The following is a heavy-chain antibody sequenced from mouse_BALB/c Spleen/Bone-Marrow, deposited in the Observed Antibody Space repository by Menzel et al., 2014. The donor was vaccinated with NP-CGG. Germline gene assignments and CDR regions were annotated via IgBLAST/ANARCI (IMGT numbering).Heavy chain of an antibody. V-gene: IGHV1S81*02. D-gene: IGHD1-1*01. J-gene: IGHJ4*01. CDR3: TRLFYGSSDYAMDN. Sequence: VHLVESGAELVKPGASVKLSCKASGYTFTSYWMHWVKLRPGQGFEWIGEINPNNGGSNYNEKFKRKATLTVDKSSSTAYMQLNSLTSEDSAVYYCTRLFYGSSDYAMDNWGQGTSVTVSS. CDR1: GYTFTSYW. CDR2: INPNNGGS.